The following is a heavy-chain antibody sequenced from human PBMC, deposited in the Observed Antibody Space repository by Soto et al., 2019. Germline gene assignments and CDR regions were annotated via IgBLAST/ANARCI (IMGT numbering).Heavy chain of an antibody. CDR1: GFTFSSYA. CDR3: AKDLVLRYFDWLPQYFDY. V-gene: IGHV3-23*01. Sequence: EVQLLESGGGLIQPGGSLRLSCAASGFTFSSYAMSWDRQAPGKGLERVSAVSGSGGSTYYADSVNGRFTISRDNSKNTLYLQMNSLRAEDKAVYYCAKDLVLRYFDWLPQYFDYWGQGTLVTVSS. D-gene: IGHD3-9*01. CDR2: VSGSGGST. J-gene: IGHJ4*02.